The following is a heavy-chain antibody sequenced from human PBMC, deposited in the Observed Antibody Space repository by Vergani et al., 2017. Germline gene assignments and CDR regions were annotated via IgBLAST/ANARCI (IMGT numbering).Heavy chain of an antibody. CDR3: ARERIAAAGEKYWYFDL. J-gene: IGHJ2*01. V-gene: IGHV3-11*01. D-gene: IGHD6-13*01. CDR1: GFTFSDYY. Sequence: QVQLVESGGGLVKPGGSLRLSCAASGFTFSDYYMSWIRQAPGKGREWVSYISSSGSTIYYADSVKGRFTISRDNAKNSLYLHMNSLRAQDTAVNYCARERIAAAGEKYWYFDLWGRGTLVTVSS. CDR2: ISSSGSTI.